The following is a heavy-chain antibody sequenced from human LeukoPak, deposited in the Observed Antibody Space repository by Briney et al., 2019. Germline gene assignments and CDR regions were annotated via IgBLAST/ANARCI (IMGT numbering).Heavy chain of an antibody. CDR1: GGSISSYY. J-gene: IGHJ6*03. CDR2: IYYSGST. D-gene: IGHD2-2*01. CDR3: ARVLGYCSSTSCRYYYYYMDV. V-gene: IGHV4-59*01. Sequence: SETLSLTCTVSGGSISSYYWSWIRQPPGRGLEWIGYIYYSGSTNYNPSLKSRVTILVDTSKNQFSLKLSSVTAADTAVYYCARVLGYCSSTSCRYYYYYMDVWGKGTTVTVSS.